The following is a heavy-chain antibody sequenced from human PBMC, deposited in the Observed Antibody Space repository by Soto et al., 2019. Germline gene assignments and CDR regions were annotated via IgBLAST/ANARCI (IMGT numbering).Heavy chain of an antibody. CDR1: GGSISSYY. CDR3: ASQRTQGWFAP. Sequence: PSETLSLTCTVSGGSISSYYWSWIRQPPGKGLEWIGYIYYSGSTNYNPSLKSRVTISVDTSKNQFSLKLSSVTAADTAVYYCASQRTQGWFAPWGQGTLVTVSS. CDR2: IYYSGST. J-gene: IGHJ5*02. V-gene: IGHV4-59*08.